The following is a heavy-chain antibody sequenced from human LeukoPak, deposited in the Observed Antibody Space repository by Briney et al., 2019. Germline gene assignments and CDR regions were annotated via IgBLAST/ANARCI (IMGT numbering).Heavy chain of an antibody. CDR1: GGSISSYY. J-gene: IGHJ6*02. CDR2: IYYSGST. Sequence: SETLSLTCTVSGGSISSYYWSWIRQPPGKGLEWIGYIYYSGSTNYNPSLKSRVTISVDTSKNQFSLKLSSVTAADTAVYYCARLTAVAGTLRYYYYGMDVWGQGTTVTVSS. CDR3: ARLTAVAGTLRYYYYGMDV. D-gene: IGHD6-19*01. V-gene: IGHV4-59*01.